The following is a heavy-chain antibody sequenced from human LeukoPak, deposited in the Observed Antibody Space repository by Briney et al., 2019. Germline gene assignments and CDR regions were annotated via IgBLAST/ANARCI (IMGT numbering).Heavy chain of an antibody. CDR1: GFTFSTYT. V-gene: IGHV3-48*01. D-gene: IGHD6-13*01. J-gene: IGHJ4*02. Sequence: PGGSLRLSCVASGFTFSTYTMNWIRQAPGKGLEWVSGSIGSGGSAFYADSVKGRFTISRDNAKNSLYLQMNGLRAEDTAVYYCARPKGATYSPSDYWGQGTLVTVSS. CDR2: SIGSGGSA. CDR3: ARPKGATYSPSDY.